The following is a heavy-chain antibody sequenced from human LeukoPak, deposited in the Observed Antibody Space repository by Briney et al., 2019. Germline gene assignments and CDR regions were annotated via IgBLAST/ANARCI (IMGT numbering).Heavy chain of an antibody. D-gene: IGHD6-13*01. Sequence: ASVKVSCKASGYTFTGYYMHWVRQAPGQGLEWMGIINPSGGSTSYAQKFQGRVTMTRDTSTSTVYMELSSLRSEDTAVYYCARDTNPFIAAAGHRGYWGQGTLVTVSS. J-gene: IGHJ4*02. CDR3: ARDTNPFIAAAGHRGY. V-gene: IGHV1-46*01. CDR1: GYTFTGYY. CDR2: INPSGGST.